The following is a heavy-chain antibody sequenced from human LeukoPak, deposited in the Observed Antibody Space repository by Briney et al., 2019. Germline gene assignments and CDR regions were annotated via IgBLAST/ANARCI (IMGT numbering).Heavy chain of an antibody. J-gene: IGHJ4*02. CDR2: IYYNGSP. D-gene: IGHD3-22*01. Sequence: PLETLSLTCTVSGASLISYYWNWIRQPPGKGLEWIGYIYYNGSPNYNPSLKSRVTMSQDTSKNQFSLKLTSVTAADTAVYYCARGSRSYERSGYYHFDYWGQGSLVTVSS. CDR3: ARGSRSYERSGYYHFDY. V-gene: IGHV4-59*01. CDR1: GASLISYY.